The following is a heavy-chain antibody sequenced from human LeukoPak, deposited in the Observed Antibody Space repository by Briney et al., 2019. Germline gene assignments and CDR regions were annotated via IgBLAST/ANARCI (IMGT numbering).Heavy chain of an antibody. D-gene: IGHD6-13*01. Sequence: PGGSLRLSCAASGFTLGTYWMSWVRQAPGRGLEWLANINPAGTEKYYVDSVKGRFTVSRDNSKNTLYLQMSSLRAEDTAIYYCAKDISTRWYSSTPLPGDYWGQGTLVTVSS. CDR1: GFTLGTYW. CDR3: AKDISTRWYSSTPLPGDY. CDR2: INPAGTEK. J-gene: IGHJ4*02. V-gene: IGHV3-7*03.